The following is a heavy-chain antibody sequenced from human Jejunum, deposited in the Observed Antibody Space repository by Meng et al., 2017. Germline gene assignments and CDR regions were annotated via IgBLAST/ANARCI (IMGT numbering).Heavy chain of an antibody. Sequence: GESLKISCAASGFTFSSYTMTWVRQAPKKGLEWVSAMTGSGRSTYYADSVKGRFTISRDNSKNTLYLQMNSLRAEDTAVYYCAKEGGRGLDFDYWGQGTLVTVSS. CDR3: AKEGGRGLDFDY. CDR1: GFTFSSYT. J-gene: IGHJ4*02. V-gene: IGHV3-23*01. CDR2: MTGSGRST. D-gene: IGHD6-25*01.